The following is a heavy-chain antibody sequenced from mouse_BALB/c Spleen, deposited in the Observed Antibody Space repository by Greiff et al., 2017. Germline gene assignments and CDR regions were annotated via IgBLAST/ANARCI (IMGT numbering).Heavy chain of an antibody. CDR3: NGDGSSYHWYFDV. Sequence: EVQLHQSGAELVRSGASVKLSCTASGFNIKDYYMHWVKQRPEQGLEWIGWIDPENGDTEYAPKFQGKATMTADTSSNTAYLQLSSLTSEDTAVYYCNGDGSSYHWYFDVWGAGTTVTVSS. D-gene: IGHD1-1*01. CDR1: GFNIKDYY. CDR2: IDPENGDT. V-gene: IGHV14-4*02. J-gene: IGHJ1*01.